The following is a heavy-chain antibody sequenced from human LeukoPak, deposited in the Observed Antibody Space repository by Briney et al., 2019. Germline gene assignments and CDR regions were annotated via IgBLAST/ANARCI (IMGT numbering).Heavy chain of an antibody. J-gene: IGHJ4*02. CDR3: AKASAAVDSSGYFY. V-gene: IGHV3-23*01. Sequence: GGSLRLSCAASGFTFSDYIMNWVRQDPGKGLEWVSGISGSGGSTYYADSVKGRFTISRDNSKNTLYLQMNSLRAEDTAVYYCAKASAAVDSSGYFYWGQGTLVTVSS. CDR2: ISGSGGST. D-gene: IGHD3-22*01. CDR1: GFTFSDYI.